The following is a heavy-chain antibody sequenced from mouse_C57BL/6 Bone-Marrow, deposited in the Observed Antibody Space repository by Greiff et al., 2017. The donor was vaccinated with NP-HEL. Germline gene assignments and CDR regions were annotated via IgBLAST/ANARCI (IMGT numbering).Heavy chain of an antibody. CDR1: GFTFSDYG. Sequence: EVKVVESGGGLVQPGGSLKLSCAASGFTFSDYGMAWVRQAPRKGPEWVAFISNLAYSIYYADTVTGRFTISRENAKNTLYLEMSSLRSEDTAMYYCARLRRDWYFDVWGTGTTVTVSS. J-gene: IGHJ1*03. CDR2: ISNLAYSI. V-gene: IGHV5-15*01. CDR3: ARLRRDWYFDV.